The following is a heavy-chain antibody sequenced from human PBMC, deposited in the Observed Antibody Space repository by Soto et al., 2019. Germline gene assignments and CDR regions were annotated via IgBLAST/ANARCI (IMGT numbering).Heavy chain of an antibody. CDR3: ARGTFDNSGDYFAGWFDP. J-gene: IGHJ5*02. Sequence: GASVKVSCKASGYTFTGYYMHWVRQAPGQGLEWMGWINPNSGGTNYAQKFQGRVTMTRDTSISTAYMELSRLRSDDTAVYYCARGTFDNSGDYFAGWFDPWGQGTLVTVSS. CDR1: GYTFTGYY. CDR2: INPNSGGT. V-gene: IGHV1-2*02. D-gene: IGHD3-22*01.